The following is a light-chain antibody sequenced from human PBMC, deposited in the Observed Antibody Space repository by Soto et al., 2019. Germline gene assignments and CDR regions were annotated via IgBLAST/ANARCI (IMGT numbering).Light chain of an antibody. V-gene: IGKV3-20*01. Sequence: EIVLTQSPGTLSLSPGERGTLSCRASQSVSSSYLTWYQHKPGQAPRLLIYDTSRRATGTPDRFSGSGSGTDFTLTISRLEPEDFAVYYCQQYGSSPRTFGQGTKVE. CDR2: DTS. CDR1: QSVSSSY. J-gene: IGKJ1*01. CDR3: QQYGSSPRT.